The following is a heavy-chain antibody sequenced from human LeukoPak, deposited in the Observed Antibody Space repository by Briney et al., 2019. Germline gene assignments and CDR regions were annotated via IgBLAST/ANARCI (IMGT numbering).Heavy chain of an antibody. CDR2: VHLSGAT. J-gene: IGHJ4*02. Sequence: SGTLSLTCAVSGGSITTTNWWSLVRQPPGKGLEWIGEVHLSGATNYNPSLESRVSMSIDRSKNHLSLEVTSVTAADTAIYYCTRESGAFSPFGFWGQGTLLTVSS. V-gene: IGHV4-4*02. CDR3: TRESGAFSPFGF. D-gene: IGHD1-26*01. CDR1: GGSITTTNW.